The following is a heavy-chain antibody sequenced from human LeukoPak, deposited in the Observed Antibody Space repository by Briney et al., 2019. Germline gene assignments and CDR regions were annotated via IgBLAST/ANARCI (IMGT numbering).Heavy chain of an antibody. D-gene: IGHD1-14*01. V-gene: IGHV1-8*03. CDR1: GYTFTSYD. CDR2: MNPNSGNT. J-gene: IGHJ3*02. CDR3: ARGARRYHDAFDI. Sequence: ASVKVSCKASGYTFTSYDINWVRQATGQGLEWMGWMNPNSGNTGYAQKFQGRVTITRNTSISTAYMELSSLRSEDTAVYYCARGARRYHDAFDIWGQGTMVTVSS.